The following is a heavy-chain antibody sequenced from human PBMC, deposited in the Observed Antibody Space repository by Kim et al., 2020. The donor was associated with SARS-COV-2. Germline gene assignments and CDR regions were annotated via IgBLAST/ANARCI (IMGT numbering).Heavy chain of an antibody. CDR2: IKSKTDGGTT. J-gene: IGHJ3*02. CDR1: GFTFSNAW. Sequence: GGSLRLSCAASGFTFSNAWMSWVRQAPGKGLEWVGRIKSKTDGGTTDYAAPVKGRFTISRDDSKNTLYLQMNSLKTEDTAVYYCTTDQQSTSYYYESSGYHYYLHSLNSFDIWGGGRMVTVSS. V-gene: IGHV3-15*01. CDR3: TTDQQSTSYYYESSGYHYYLHSLNSFDI. D-gene: IGHD3-22*01.